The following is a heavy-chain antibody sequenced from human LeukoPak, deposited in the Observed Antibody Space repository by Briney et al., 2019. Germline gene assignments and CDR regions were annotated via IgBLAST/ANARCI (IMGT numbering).Heavy chain of an antibody. J-gene: IGHJ4*02. Sequence: ASVKVSCKASGYTFTSYAMHWVRQAPGQRREWMGWINAGNGNTKYSQKFQGRVTITRDTSASTAYMELSSLRSEDTAVYYCARGEGVPAATETLDYWGQGTLVTVSS. CDR2: INAGNGNT. CDR3: ARGEGVPAATETLDY. D-gene: IGHD2-2*01. CDR1: GYTFTSYA. V-gene: IGHV1-3*01.